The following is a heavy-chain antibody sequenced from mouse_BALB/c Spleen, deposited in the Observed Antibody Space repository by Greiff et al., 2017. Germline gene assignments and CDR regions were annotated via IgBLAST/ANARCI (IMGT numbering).Heavy chain of an antibody. V-gene: IGHV3-2*02. J-gene: IGHJ2*01. CDR1: GYSITSDYA. CDR3: ARREDTTRGYYFDY. CDR2: ISYSGST. Sequence: EVQRVESGPGLVKPSQSLSLTFTVTGYSITSDYAWNWIRQFPGNKLEWMGYISYSGSTSYNPSLKSRISITRDTSKNQFFLQLNSVTTEDTATYYCARREDTTRGYYFDYWGQGTTLTVSS. D-gene: IGHD1-1*01.